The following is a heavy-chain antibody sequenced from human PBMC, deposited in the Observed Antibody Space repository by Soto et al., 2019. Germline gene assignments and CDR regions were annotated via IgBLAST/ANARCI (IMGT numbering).Heavy chain of an antibody. CDR1: GFIFSDYA. J-gene: IGHJ4*02. CDR3: ATDSNFDY. CDR2: IRVSGDST. Sequence: EVQLLESGGGLVQPGGSLRLSCAASGFIFSDYAMSWVRQAPGKGLEWVSGIRVSGDSTYYAASVKGRFTVSRDNSKNTLYLQMNSLRAEDTAVYYCATDSNFDYWGQGTLVTVSA. D-gene: IGHD4-4*01. V-gene: IGHV3-23*01.